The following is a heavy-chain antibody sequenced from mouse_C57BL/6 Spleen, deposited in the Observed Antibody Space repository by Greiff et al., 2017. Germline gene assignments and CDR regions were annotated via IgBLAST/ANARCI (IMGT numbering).Heavy chain of an antibody. V-gene: IGHV1-69*01. J-gene: IGHJ4*01. CDR3: ARGVVPPMDY. CDR1: GYTFTSYW. D-gene: IGHD1-1*01. CDR2: IDPSDSYT. Sequence: VQLQQPGAELVMPGASVKLSCKASGYTFTSYWMHWVKQRPGQGLEWIGEIDPSDSYTNYNQKFKGKSTLTVDKSSSTAYMQLSSLTSGDSAVYYCARGVVPPMDYWGQGTSVTVSS.